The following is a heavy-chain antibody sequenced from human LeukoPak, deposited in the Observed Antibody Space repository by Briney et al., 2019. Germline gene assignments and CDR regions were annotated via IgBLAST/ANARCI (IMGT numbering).Heavy chain of an antibody. V-gene: IGHV3-20*04. J-gene: IGHJ6*03. Sequence: PGGSLRLSCAASGFTFDDYGMSWVRQAPGKGLEWVSGINWNGGSTGYADSVKGRFTISRDNAKNSLYLQMNSLRAEDTALYYCARGGLRYYYYYMDVWGKGTTVTVSS. CDR1: GFTFDDYG. CDR3: ARGGLRYYYYYMDV. D-gene: IGHD5-12*01. CDR2: INWNGGST.